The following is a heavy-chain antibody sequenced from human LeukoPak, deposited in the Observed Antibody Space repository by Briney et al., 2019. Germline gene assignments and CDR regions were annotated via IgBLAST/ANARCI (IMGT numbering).Heavy chain of an antibody. V-gene: IGHV3-30*18. J-gene: IGHJ4*02. D-gene: IGHD3-22*01. CDR2: ISYDGSNK. CDR3: AKSSYYDSSGYYREYYFDY. Sequence: GGSLRLSCAASGFTFSSYGMHWVRQAPGKGLEWVAVISYDGSNKYYADSVKGRFTISRDNSKNTLYLQMNSLRAEDTAVYYCAKSSYYDSSGYYREYYFDYWGQGTLVTVTS. CDR1: GFTFSSYG.